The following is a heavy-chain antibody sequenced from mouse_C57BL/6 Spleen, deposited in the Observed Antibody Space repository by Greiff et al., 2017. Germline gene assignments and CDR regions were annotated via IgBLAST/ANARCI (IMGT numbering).Heavy chain of an antibody. D-gene: IGHD2-1*01. J-gene: IGHJ4*01. V-gene: IGHV1-26*01. CDR1: GYTFTDYY. CDR3: AGGNLRGSYYAMDY. Sequence: EVQLQQSGPELVKPGASVKISCKASGYTFTDYYMNWVKQSHGKSLEWIGDINPNNGGTSYNQKFKGKATLTVDKSSSTAYMELRSLTSEDSAVYYCAGGNLRGSYYAMDYWGQGTSVTVSS. CDR2: INPNNGGT.